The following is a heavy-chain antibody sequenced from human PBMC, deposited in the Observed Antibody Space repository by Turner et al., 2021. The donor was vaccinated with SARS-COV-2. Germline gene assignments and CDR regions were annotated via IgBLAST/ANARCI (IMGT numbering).Heavy chain of an antibody. J-gene: IGHJ5*02. D-gene: IGHD2-2*01. CDR2: IYHSGST. CDR1: GGSIIGSNW. V-gene: IGHV4-4*02. CDR3: ARRYCSSTSCPNWFDP. Sequence: QVQLQESGPGLVKPSGTLSFTCAVSGGSIIGSNWWSWVRQPPGKGLEWIGEIYHSGSTNYNPSLKNRVTISVDKSKNQFSLKLSSVTAADTAVYYCARRYCSSTSCPNWFDPWGQGTLVTVSS.